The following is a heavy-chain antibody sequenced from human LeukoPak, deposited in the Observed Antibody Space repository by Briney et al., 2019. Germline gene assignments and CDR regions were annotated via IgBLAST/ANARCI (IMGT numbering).Heavy chain of an antibody. J-gene: IGHJ3*02. CDR1: EFTFSSYG. CDR3: AKSMEYYYDSSAWDAFDI. V-gene: IGHV3-30*18. CDR2: ISYDGSNK. D-gene: IGHD3-22*01. Sequence: QPGRSLRLSCAASEFTFSSYGMHWVRQAPGKGLEWVAVISYDGSNKYYADSVKGRFTISRDNSKNTLYLQMNSLRAEDTAVYYCAKSMEYYYDSSAWDAFDIWGQGTVVTVSS.